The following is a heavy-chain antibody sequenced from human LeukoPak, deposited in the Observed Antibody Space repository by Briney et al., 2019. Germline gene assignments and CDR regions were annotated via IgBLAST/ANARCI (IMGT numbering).Heavy chain of an antibody. Sequence: GGSLRLSCEGSGFGFSKAWMSWARQAPGKGLEWVGRIKSVTDGGTTDYAAPVKGRFTITRGDSNNILHLQMSSLKTEDTAVYYCTWPGRTFDYWGQGTLVTVSS. CDR1: GFGFSKAW. CDR2: IKSVTDGGTT. CDR3: TWPGRTFDY. D-gene: IGHD3/OR15-3a*01. J-gene: IGHJ4*02. V-gene: IGHV3-15*01.